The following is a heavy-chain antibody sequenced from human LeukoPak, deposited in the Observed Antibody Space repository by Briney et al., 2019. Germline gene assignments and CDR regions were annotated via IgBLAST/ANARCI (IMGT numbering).Heavy chain of an antibody. CDR3: ARTPFLYCSGGSCYSDY. J-gene: IGHJ4*02. CDR2: ISAYNGNT. D-gene: IGHD2-15*01. V-gene: IGHV1-18*01. CDR1: GYTFASYG. Sequence: ASVKVSCKASGYTFASYGISWVRQAPGQGLEWMGWISAYNGNTNSVQKLQDRVTISTDTSTSTAYMELRSLRSDDTAVYYCARTPFLYCSGGSCYSDYWGQGTLVTVSS.